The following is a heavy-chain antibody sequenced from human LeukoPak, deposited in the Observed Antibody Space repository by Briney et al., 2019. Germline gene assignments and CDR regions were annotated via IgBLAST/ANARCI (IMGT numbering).Heavy chain of an antibody. Sequence: ASVKVSCKASGYTFTRYGISWMRQAPGQGLEWMGWIATYNGKTSYGQRFQGRVTMTTDTSTSTAYMELSSLRSEDTAVYYCARASSYYYDSSGYPFQHWGQGTLVTVSS. D-gene: IGHD3-22*01. CDR1: GYTFTRYG. J-gene: IGHJ1*01. V-gene: IGHV1-18*01. CDR2: IATYNGKT. CDR3: ARASSYYYDSSGYPFQH.